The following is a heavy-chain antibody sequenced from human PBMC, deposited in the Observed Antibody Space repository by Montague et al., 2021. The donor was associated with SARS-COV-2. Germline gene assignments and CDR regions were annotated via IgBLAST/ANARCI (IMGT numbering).Heavy chain of an antibody. CDR2: IYASGST. V-gene: IGHV4-4*07. Sequence: SETLSLTCSISGVSITSYYWSWVRQPAGKGLEWIGHIYASGSTNYRPSLKSRVRLSIDNPKNQFSLNLESLTAADTAVYYCVRDGGNWYYFDYWGQGALVTVSS. J-gene: IGHJ4*02. D-gene: IGHD3-16*01. CDR1: GVSITSYY. CDR3: VRDGGNWYYFDY.